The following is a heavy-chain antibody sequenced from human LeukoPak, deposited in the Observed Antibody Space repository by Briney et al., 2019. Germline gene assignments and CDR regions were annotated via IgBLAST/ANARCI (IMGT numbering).Heavy chain of an antibody. J-gene: IGHJ2*01. CDR2: IIPIFGTA. Sequence: SVKVSCKASGGTFSSYAISWVRQAPGQGLEWMGGIIPIFGTANYAQKFQGRVTITADESTSTAYMELSSLRSEDTAVYYCAREKYYYYDSSGYWYFDLWGRGSLVTVSS. D-gene: IGHD3-22*01. CDR3: AREKYYYYDSSGYWYFDL. V-gene: IGHV1-69*13. CDR1: GGTFSSYA.